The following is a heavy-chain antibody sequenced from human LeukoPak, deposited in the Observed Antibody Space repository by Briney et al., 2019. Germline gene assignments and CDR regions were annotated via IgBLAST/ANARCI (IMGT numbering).Heavy chain of an antibody. CDR2: INPNSGGT. J-gene: IGHJ4*02. Sequence: ASVKVSCKASGYTFTDYYMHWVRQAPGQGLEWMGWINPNSGGTNFAQKFQGRVAMTRDTSISTAYLELGSLRSDDTAVYYCARVGHYYDSSGYYTFDFWGQGTLVTVSS. CDR3: ARVGHYYDSSGYYTFDF. V-gene: IGHV1-2*02. CDR1: GYTFTDYY. D-gene: IGHD3-22*01.